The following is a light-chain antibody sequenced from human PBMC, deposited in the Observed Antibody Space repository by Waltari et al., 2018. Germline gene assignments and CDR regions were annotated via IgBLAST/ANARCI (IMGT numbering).Light chain of an antibody. Sequence: QSVLAQPPSVSGAPGQRVAIYCTGSSSNIGASYAVNWYPQLPGTAPKLLIYGTFNRPSGVPDRFSGSKSGASASLAITGLQGGVEADYYCQSYDSSLRGWVFGGGTKLTVL. CDR3: QSYDSSLRGWV. CDR2: GTF. CDR1: SSNIGASYA. J-gene: IGLJ3*02. V-gene: IGLV1-40*01.